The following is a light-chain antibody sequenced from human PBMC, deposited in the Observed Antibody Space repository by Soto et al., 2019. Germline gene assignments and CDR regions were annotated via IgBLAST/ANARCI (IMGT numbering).Light chain of an antibody. V-gene: IGKV1-39*01. Sequence: DIQMTQSPSSLSASVGDRVTITCRASQSIGYYLNWYQQKPGTAPKLLIYAASSLQSGVPSRFSGSGSGTDFTVTISSLQPEDFATYYCQQSYSTPQNTFGQGTKLEIK. CDR3: QQSYSTPQNT. J-gene: IGKJ2*01. CDR1: QSIGYY. CDR2: AAS.